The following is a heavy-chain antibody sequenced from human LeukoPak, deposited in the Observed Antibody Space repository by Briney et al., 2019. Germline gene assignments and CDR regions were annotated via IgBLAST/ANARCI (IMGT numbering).Heavy chain of an antibody. CDR2: INHSGST. CDR3: ARGGYSNYFDY. V-gene: IGHV4-34*01. CDR1: GGSFSGYY. D-gene: IGHD5-18*01. J-gene: IGHJ4*02. Sequence: PSETLSLTCAVYGGSFSGYYWSWIRQPPGKGLEWIGEINHSGSTNYNPSLKSRVTISVDTSKNHFSLKLSSVTAADTAVYYCARGGYSNYFDYWGQGTLVTVSS.